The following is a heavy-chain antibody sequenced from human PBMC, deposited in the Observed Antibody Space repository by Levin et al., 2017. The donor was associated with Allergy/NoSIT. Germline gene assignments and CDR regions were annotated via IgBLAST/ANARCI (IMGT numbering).Heavy chain of an antibody. CDR3: AKDVVFGTSIWSLDF. Sequence: GGSLRLSCAASGFSFRSFGMHWVRQAPGKGLEWVAVISYDESDKFYADSVKGRFTISRDNTKNTLYLQMNSLRSEDAAVDYCAKDVVFGTSIWSLDFWGQGPLVTVSS. V-gene: IGHV3-30*18. J-gene: IGHJ4*02. D-gene: IGHD2-2*01. CDR2: ISYDESDK. CDR1: GFSFRSFG.